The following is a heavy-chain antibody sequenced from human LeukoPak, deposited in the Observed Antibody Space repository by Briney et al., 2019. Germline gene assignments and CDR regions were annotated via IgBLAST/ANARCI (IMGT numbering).Heavy chain of an antibody. D-gene: IGHD6-13*01. CDR2: ISYDGSYK. Sequence: GGSLRLSCAASGFTFSSYSMNWVRQDPGKGLEWVAVISYDGSYKNYADSAKGRFTISRDNSKNTLYLQMNSLRIEDTAVYYCARERSSPEYWGRGTLVTVSS. J-gene: IGHJ4*02. V-gene: IGHV3-30*03. CDR3: ARERSSPEY. CDR1: GFTFSSYS.